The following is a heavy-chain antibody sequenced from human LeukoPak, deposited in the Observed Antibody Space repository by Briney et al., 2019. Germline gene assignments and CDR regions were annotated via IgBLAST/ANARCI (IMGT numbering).Heavy chain of an antibody. J-gene: IGHJ4*02. V-gene: IGHV3-30-3*01. D-gene: IGHD2-15*01. Sequence: GGSLRPSCAASGFTFSSYAMHWVRQAPGKGLEWVAVISYDGSNKYYADSVKGRFTISRDNSKNTLYLQMNSLRAEDTAVYYCARESKYCSGGSCYYDYWGQGTLVTVSS. CDR3: ARESKYCSGGSCYYDY. CDR1: GFTFSSYA. CDR2: ISYDGSNK.